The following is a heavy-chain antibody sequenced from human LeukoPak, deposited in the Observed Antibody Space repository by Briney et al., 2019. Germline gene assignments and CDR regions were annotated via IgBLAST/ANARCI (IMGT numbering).Heavy chain of an antibody. CDR1: GYTFTGYY. CDR2: INPNTGGT. CDR3: AADSGATSFDY. V-gene: IGHV1-2*02. Sequence: SVKVSCKASGYTFTGYYMHWVRQAPGQGLEWMGWINPNTGGTNYAQKFQGRVTMTRDTSISTAYMELSSLRSEDTAVYYCAADSGATSFDYWGQGTLVTVSS. D-gene: IGHD1-26*01. J-gene: IGHJ4*02.